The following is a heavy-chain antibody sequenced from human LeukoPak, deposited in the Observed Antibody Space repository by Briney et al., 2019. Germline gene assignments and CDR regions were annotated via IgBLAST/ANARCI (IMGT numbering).Heavy chain of an antibody. D-gene: IGHD3-10*01. CDR3: AKEAWFGELADY. CDR2: IWYDGSNK. Sequence: GRSLRLSCAASGFTFSSYGMHWVRQAPGKGLEWVAVIWYDGSNKYYADSAKGRFTISRDNSKNTLYLQMNSLRAEDTAVYYCAKEAWFGELADYWGQGTLVTVSS. J-gene: IGHJ4*02. CDR1: GFTFSSYG. V-gene: IGHV3-33*06.